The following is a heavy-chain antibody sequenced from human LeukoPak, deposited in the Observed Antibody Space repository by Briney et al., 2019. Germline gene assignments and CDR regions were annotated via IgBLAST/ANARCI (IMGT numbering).Heavy chain of an antibody. J-gene: IGHJ4*02. D-gene: IGHD3-3*01. V-gene: IGHV4-4*07. CDR3: ARDSRYYDFWSGYVDY. CDR2: IYTGGNT. CDR1: GGSISFYY. Sequence: PSETLSVTCTVSGGSISFYYWTWIRQSAGKGLEWIGRIYTGGNTNYNPSLKSRATLSIDTSKNQFSLMLTSVTAAETAVYYCARDSRYYDFWSGYVDYWGQGILVTVSS.